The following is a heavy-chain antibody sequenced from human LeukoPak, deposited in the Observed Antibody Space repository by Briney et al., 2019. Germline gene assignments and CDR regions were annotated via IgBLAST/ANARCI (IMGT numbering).Heavy chain of an antibody. D-gene: IGHD1-26*01. CDR2: IIPIFGTA. CDR1: GGTFSSYA. Sequence: SVTVSFTASGGTFSSYAISWVRQAPGQGLEWMGGIIPIFGTANYAQKFQGRVTITADESTSTAYMELSGLRSEDTAVYYCARSRGSKSEWELEYNWFDPWGQGTPVTVSS. J-gene: IGHJ5*02. V-gene: IGHV1-69*13. CDR3: ARSRGSKSEWELEYNWFDP.